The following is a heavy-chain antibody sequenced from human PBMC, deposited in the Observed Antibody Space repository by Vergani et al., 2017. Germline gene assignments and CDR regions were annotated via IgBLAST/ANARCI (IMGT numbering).Heavy chain of an antibody. D-gene: IGHD6-13*01. CDR3: ARTVGYPTMYSSSWSFDY. V-gene: IGHV2-26*01. Sequence: QVTLKESGPVLVKPTETLTLTCTVSGFSLSNARMGVSWIRPPPGTALEWLAHIFSNDEKSYSTSLKSRLTISKDTSKSQVVLTMTNMDPVDTATYYCARTVGYPTMYSSSWSFDYWGQGTLVTVSS. CDR2: IFSNDEK. CDR1: GFSLSNARMG. J-gene: IGHJ4*02.